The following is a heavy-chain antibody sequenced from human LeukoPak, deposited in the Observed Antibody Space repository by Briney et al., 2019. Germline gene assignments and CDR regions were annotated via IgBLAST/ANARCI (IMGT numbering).Heavy chain of an antibody. CDR2: INHSGST. CDR1: GGSFSGYY. J-gene: IGHJ4*02. CDR3: ARGSRDSGWTTFDY. Sequence: SETLSLTCAVYGGSFSGYYWSWIRQPPGKGLEWIGEINHSGSTNYNPSLKSRVTISVDTSKNQFSLKLSSVTAADTAVYYCARGSRDSGWTTFDYWGQGTRVTVSS. V-gene: IGHV4-34*01. D-gene: IGHD6-19*01.